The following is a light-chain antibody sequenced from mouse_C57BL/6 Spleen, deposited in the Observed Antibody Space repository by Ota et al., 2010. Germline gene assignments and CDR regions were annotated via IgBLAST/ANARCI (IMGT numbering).Light chain of an antibody. J-gene: IGKJ5*01. CDR3: QQYDSFPLT. V-gene: IGKV6-15*01. Sequence: DIVMTQSQKFMSTSIGDRVSVTCKASQNVGTNVAWYQQKPRQSPRPLIYSASYRFSGIPDRFTGSGSGTDFTLTISNVQSEDLTEYFCQQYDSFPLTFGAGTNLGLK. CDR1: QNVGTN. CDR2: SAS.